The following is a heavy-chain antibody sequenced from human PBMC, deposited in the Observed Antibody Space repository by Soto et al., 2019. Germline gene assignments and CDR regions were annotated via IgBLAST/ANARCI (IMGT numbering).Heavy chain of an antibody. CDR1: GFPFSGYF. V-gene: IGHV3-72*01. Sequence: GGALRLSCSASGFPFSGYFIDWVRPGPGEGLEWVGRARNKANSYTTEYAASVKGRCTISRDDSKNSAYLQMNSLKTEDTAVYYCARVDKQLGTTFFDYWRQGILVTVSS. J-gene: IGHJ4*02. D-gene: IGHD1-1*01. CDR2: ARNKANSYTT. CDR3: ARVDKQLGTTFFDY.